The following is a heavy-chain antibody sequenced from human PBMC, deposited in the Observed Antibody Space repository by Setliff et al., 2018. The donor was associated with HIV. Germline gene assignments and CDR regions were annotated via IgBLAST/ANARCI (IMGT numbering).Heavy chain of an antibody. V-gene: IGHV3-74*01. Sequence: PGGSLRLSCAASGFTFTDYWMHWVRQVPGQGLVWVSRINVDGSSISYADSVKGRFTISRDNAKNTLFLQMNSLRAEDTAVYYCAKQYSMYYYYYMDVWGKGTTVTVSS. CDR2: INVDGSSI. CDR1: GFTFTDYW. D-gene: IGHD6-6*01. J-gene: IGHJ6*03. CDR3: AKQYSMYYYYYMDV.